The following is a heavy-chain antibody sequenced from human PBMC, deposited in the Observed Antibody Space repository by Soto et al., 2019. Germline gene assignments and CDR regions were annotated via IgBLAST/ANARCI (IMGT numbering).Heavy chain of an antibody. V-gene: IGHV4-39*01. CDR3: ATVDYNWFAP. CDR2: IHYSGST. Sequence: SETLSLTCTVSRGSISSSSYYWGWIRQPPGKGLEWIGSIHYSGSTYYNPSLKSRVTIPVDTSKNQFSLKLSAVTAADTAVYYCATVDYNWFAPWGQGTLVTVSS. D-gene: IGHD2-15*01. CDR1: RGSISSSSYY. J-gene: IGHJ5*02.